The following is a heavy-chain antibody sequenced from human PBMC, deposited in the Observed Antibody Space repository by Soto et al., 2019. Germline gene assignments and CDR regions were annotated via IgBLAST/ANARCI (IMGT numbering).Heavy chain of an antibody. CDR3: AKVLKTWYFDY. CDR1: AFPFSGDS. J-gene: IGHJ4*02. V-gene: IGHV3-23*01. Sequence: GGAVRLSCAASAFPFSGDSMRWVRQAPGKGLEWVSVITGSGGSTYHADSVKGRFTISRDNSKNTLYLQMNSLRAEDTAVYYCAKVLKTWYFDYWGQGTVVTVSS. CDR2: ITGSGGST.